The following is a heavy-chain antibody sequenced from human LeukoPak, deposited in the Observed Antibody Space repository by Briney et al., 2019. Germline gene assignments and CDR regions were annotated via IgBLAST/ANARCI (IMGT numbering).Heavy chain of an antibody. CDR2: ILYSEGI. CDR1: NGSISSYY. D-gene: IGHD3-3*01. CDR3: ARGPIFGVVYNWFDP. J-gene: IGHJ5*02. Sequence: PSETLSLTCTVSNGSISSYYWSWIRQPPGKGLEWIGYILYSEGINYNPSLKSRVSISVDTSKKQLSLKLTSVTAADTAVYYCARGPIFGVVYNWFDPWGQGTLVTVSS. V-gene: IGHV4-59*01.